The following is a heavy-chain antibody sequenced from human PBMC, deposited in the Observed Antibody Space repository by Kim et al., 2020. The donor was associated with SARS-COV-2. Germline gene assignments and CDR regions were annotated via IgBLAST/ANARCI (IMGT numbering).Heavy chain of an antibody. D-gene: IGHD3-3*01. J-gene: IGHJ4*01. CDR1: GFTFSSYA. Sequence: GGSLRLSCAASGFTFSSYAMHWVRQAPGKGLEWVAVISYDGSNKYYADSVKGRFTISRDNSKNTLYLQMNSLRAEDTAVYYCASSGNYDFWSGYPVDYWG. CDR3: ASSGNYDFWSGYPVDY. V-gene: IGHV3-30-3*01. CDR2: ISYDGSNK.